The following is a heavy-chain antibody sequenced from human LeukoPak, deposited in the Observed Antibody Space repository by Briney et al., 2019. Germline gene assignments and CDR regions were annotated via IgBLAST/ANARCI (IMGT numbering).Heavy chain of an antibody. CDR3: ARDGVAGVYYFDY. V-gene: IGHV1-46*01. Sequence: VASVRVSCKASGYTFTSYYMHWVRQAPGQGLEWMGIINPSGGSTNYAQKFQGRVTMTRDMSTSTVYMELSSLRSEDTAVYYCARDGVAGVYYFDYWGQGTLVTVSS. CDR2: INPSGGST. J-gene: IGHJ4*02. D-gene: IGHD6-19*01. CDR1: GYTFTSYY.